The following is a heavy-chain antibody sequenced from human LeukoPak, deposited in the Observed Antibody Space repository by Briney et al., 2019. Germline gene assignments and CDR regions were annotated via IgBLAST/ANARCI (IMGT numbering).Heavy chain of an antibody. CDR3: ARDPGVGATYDAFDI. CDR1: GFTFSNYA. D-gene: IGHD1-26*01. V-gene: IGHV3-23*01. CDR2: LSGSGIST. J-gene: IGHJ3*02. Sequence: GGSLRLSCAASGFTFSNYAMSWVRQAPGKGLEWVSALSGSGISTHYADSVKGRFTISRDISKNTLFLQMNSLRAEDTAVYYCARDPGVGATYDAFDIWGQGTMVTVSS.